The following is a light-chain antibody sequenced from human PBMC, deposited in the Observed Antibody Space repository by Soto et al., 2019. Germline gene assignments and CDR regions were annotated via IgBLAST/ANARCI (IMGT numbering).Light chain of an antibody. CDR3: QPSYSTLWT. CDR1: QSISSY. J-gene: IGKJ1*01. Sequence: DIQMTQAPAFPSASVGDRVTITCRASQSISSYLNWYQQKPGKAPKLLIYAAASLQSGVASRFSGSGSGTDFTLTISSLQPEDFATYYCQPSYSTLWTFGQGTKVDIK. V-gene: IGKV1-39*01. CDR2: AAA.